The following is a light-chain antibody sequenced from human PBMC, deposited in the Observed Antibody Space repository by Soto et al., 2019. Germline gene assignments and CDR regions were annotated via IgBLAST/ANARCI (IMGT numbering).Light chain of an antibody. Sequence: PGQSITISCTGTSSDVGGYNYVSWYQQHPGKAPKLMIYDVSNRPSGVSNRFSGSKSGNTASLTISGLQAEDEADYYCSSYTSSSSVVFGGRTQLTV. J-gene: IGLJ2*01. CDR2: DVS. CDR3: SSYTSSSSVV. CDR1: SSDVGGYNY. V-gene: IGLV2-14*04.